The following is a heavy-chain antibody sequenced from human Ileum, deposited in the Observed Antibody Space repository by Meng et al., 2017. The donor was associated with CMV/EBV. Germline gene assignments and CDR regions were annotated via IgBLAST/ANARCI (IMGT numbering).Heavy chain of an antibody. J-gene: IGHJ6*02. V-gene: IGHV3-21*01. D-gene: IGHD3-3*01. Sequence: GESLRLSCAASGFTFSSYSMNWVRQAPGKGLEWVSSISSSSSYIYYADSVKGRFTISRDNAKNSLYLQMNSLRAEDTAVYYCARDLLTIFGVVPFGIYGMDVWGQGTTVTVSS. CDR2: ISSSSSYI. CDR1: GFTFSSYS. CDR3: ARDLLTIFGVVPFGIYGMDV.